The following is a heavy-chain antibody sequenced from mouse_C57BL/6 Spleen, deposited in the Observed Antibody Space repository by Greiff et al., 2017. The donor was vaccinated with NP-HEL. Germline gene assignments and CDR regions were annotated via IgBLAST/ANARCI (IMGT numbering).Heavy chain of an antibody. Sequence: EVQLQQSGPELVTPGASVKMSCKASGYTFTDYNMHWVKQSHGKSLEWIGYINPNNGGTSYNQQFKGKATLTVNKSSSTAYMELRSLTSEDSAVYYCARGGYYGSSPGDVWGTGTTVTVSS. CDR1: GYTFTDYN. CDR3: ARGGYYGSSPGDV. D-gene: IGHD1-1*01. V-gene: IGHV1-22*01. J-gene: IGHJ1*03. CDR2: INPNNGGT.